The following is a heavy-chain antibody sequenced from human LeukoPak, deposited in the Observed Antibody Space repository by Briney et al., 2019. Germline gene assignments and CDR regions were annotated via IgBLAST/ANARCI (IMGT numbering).Heavy chain of an antibody. Sequence: SETLSLTCTVSGGSISSGDYYWSWIRQPPGKGLEWIGYIYYSGSTSYNPSLKSRVTILVDTSKNQFSLKLSSVTAADTAVYYCASTGRDGYHVGWGQGTLVTVSS. J-gene: IGHJ4*02. CDR2: IYYSGST. D-gene: IGHD5-24*01. CDR1: GGSISSGDYY. V-gene: IGHV4-30-4*08. CDR3: ASTGRDGYHVG.